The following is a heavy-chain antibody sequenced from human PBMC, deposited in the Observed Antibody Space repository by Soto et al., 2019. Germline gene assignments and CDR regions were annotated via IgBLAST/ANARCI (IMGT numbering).Heavy chain of an antibody. V-gene: IGHV4-59*01. Sequence: SETLSLTCTVSGGSISSYYWSWIRQPPGKGLEWIGYIYYSGSTNYNPSLKSRVTISVDTSKNQFSLKLSSVTAADTAVYYCARVATGTEYYYYYYMDVWGKGTTVTVSS. CDR3: ARVATGTEYYYYYYMDV. CDR1: GGSISSYY. D-gene: IGHD1-1*01. J-gene: IGHJ6*03. CDR2: IYYSGST.